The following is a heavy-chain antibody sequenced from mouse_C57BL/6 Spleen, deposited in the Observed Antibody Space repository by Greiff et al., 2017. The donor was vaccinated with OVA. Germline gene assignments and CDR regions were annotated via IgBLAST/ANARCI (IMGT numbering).Heavy chain of an antibody. CDR1: GYSITSGYY. J-gene: IGHJ4*01. CDR3: ARAGTKAMDY. Sequence: VQLKESGPGLVKPSQSLSLTCSVTGYSITSGYYWNWIRQFPGSKLEWMGYISYDGSNNYNPSLKNRISITRDTSKNQFFLKLNSVTTEDTATYYCARAGTKAMDYWGQGTSVTVSS. V-gene: IGHV3-6*01. D-gene: IGHD4-1*01. CDR2: ISYDGSN.